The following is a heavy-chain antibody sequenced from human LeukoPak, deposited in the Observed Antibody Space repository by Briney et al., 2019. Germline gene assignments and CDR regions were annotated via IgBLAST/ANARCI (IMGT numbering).Heavy chain of an antibody. V-gene: IGHV4-59*01. D-gene: IGHD5-12*01. Sequence: SETLSLTCTVSGDSSSSYYWSWIRQPPGKTLEWIGYIHSSGRTNYNPSLESRVTMSVDTSKNQFSPKLSSVTAADTAVYYCVRGGGYLPDYWGQGTLVTVSS. CDR2: IHSSGRT. J-gene: IGHJ4*02. CDR3: VRGGGYLPDY. CDR1: GDSSSSYY.